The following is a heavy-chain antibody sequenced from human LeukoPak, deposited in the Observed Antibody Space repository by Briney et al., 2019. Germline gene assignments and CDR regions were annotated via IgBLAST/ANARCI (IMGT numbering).Heavy chain of an antibody. CDR1: GGSFSGYY. J-gene: IGHJ5*02. D-gene: IGHD3-3*01. CDR3: ARFSRFTGYNWFDP. CDR2: INHSGST. Sequence: SETLSLTCAVYGGSFSGYYWSWIRLPPGKGLEWIGEINHSGSTNYNPSLKSRVTISVDTSKNQFSLKLSCVTAADTAVYYCARFSRFTGYNWFDPWGQGTLVTVSS. V-gene: IGHV4-34*01.